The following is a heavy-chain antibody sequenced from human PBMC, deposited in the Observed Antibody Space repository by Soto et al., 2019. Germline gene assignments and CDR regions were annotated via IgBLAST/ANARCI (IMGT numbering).Heavy chain of an antibody. CDR1: GFSFDTYA. J-gene: IGHJ6*02. Sequence: GSLRLSCAASGFSFDTYAMSWVRQAPGKGLEWVSVIYSGGSTYYADSVKGRFTISRDNSKNTLYLQMNSLRAEDTAVYYCASRYCSGGSCGYYYYGMDVWGQGTTVTVSS. D-gene: IGHD2-15*01. CDR3: ASRYCSGGSCGYYYYGMDV. V-gene: IGHV3-66*01. CDR2: IYSGGST.